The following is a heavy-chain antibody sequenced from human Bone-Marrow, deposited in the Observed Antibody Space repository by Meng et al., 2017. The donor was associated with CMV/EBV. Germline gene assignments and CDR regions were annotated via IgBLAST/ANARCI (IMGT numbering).Heavy chain of an antibody. Sequence: GESLKISCAPSGFTFNTYTIHWVRQAPGKGLEWVSSISSSRSYINYADSVKGRFTISRDNAKNSLYLQMNSLRAEDTAVYYCARDLVSTVPGAFDIWVQGTMVTVSS. CDR1: GFTFNTYT. D-gene: IGHD5/OR15-5a*01. CDR3: ARDLVSTVPGAFDI. V-gene: IGHV3-21*01. J-gene: IGHJ3*02. CDR2: ISSSRSYI.